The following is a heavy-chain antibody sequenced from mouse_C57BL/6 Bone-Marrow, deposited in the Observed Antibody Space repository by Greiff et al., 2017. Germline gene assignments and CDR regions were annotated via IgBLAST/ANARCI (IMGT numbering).Heavy chain of an antibody. V-gene: IGHV5-4*01. CDR1: GFTFSSYA. CDR2: ISDGGSYT. CDR3: ARDGVAY. Sequence: EVKLMESGGGLVKPGGSLKLSCAASGFTFSSYAMSWVRQTPEKRLEWVATISDGGSYTYYTDNVKGRYTISRDNAKNNRYLQMSHLKSEDTAMYYCARDGVAYWGQGTLVTVSA. J-gene: IGHJ3*01.